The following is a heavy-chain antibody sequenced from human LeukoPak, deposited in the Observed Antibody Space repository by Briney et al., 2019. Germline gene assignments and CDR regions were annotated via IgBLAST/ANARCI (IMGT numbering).Heavy chain of an antibody. CDR3: ATPLYRSYYYYGMDV. V-gene: IGHV1-24*01. J-gene: IGHJ6*02. D-gene: IGHD4-11*01. CDR1: GYILTELC. CDR2: FDPEDGET. Sequence: ASVKVSCKVAGYILTELCMHWVRQAPGKWLEWMGGFDPEDGETIYAQKFQGRVTMTEDTSTDTAYMELSSLRSEDTAVYYCATPLYRSYYYYGMDVWGQGTTVTVSS.